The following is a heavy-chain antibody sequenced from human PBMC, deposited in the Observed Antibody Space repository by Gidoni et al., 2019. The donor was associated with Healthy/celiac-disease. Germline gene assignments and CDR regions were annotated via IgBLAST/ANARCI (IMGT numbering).Heavy chain of an antibody. V-gene: IGHV3-23*04. CDR1: GFTFSSYA. D-gene: IGHD4-17*01. J-gene: IGHJ6*02. CDR3: ASYGEPYGDYSGMDV. CDR2: ISGSGGST. Sequence: EVQLVESGGGLVQPGGSLRLSCAASGFTFSSYAMSWVRQAPGKGLGWVSAISGSGGSTYYADSVKGRFTISRDNSKNTLYLQMNSLRAEDTAVYYCASYGEPYGDYSGMDVWGQGTTVTVSS.